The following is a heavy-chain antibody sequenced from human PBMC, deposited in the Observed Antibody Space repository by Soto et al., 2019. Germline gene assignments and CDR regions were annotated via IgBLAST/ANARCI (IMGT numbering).Heavy chain of an antibody. D-gene: IGHD3-16*02. CDR2: IYFSGST. Sequence: QVQLQESGPGLVKPSQTLSLTCTVSGGSISGGTYYWSWIRQPPGQGLEWIGYIYFSGSTYYNPSPKSRVIISVDTSKNQFSLRLSAVTAADTAVYYCARGGLRTYLLDYWGQGTLVTVSS. J-gene: IGHJ4*02. CDR1: GGSISGGTYY. CDR3: ARGGLRTYLLDY. V-gene: IGHV4-31*03.